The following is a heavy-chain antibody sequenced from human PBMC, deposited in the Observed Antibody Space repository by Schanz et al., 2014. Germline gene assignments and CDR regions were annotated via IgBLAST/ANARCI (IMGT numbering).Heavy chain of an antibody. J-gene: IGHJ4*02. CDR3: ARESSNDIVLVPGAVFDH. CDR1: GFTFSSYA. V-gene: IGHV3-23*01. D-gene: IGHD2-2*01. CDR2: ISGRDGST. Sequence: EVQLLESGGGLVQPGGSLRLSCAASGFTFSSYAMSWVRQAPGKGLEWVSAISGRDGSTYYADSVRGRFTISRDNSKNTVYLQMNSLRPGDTAVYYCARESSNDIVLVPGAVFDHWGQGILVTVSS.